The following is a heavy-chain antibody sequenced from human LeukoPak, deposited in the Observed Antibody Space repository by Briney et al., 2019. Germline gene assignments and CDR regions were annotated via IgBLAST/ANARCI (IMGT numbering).Heavy chain of an antibody. Sequence: PGGSLRLSCVVPRFPFSNYLMSSVRQAPGKVLEWVANIKQDGSEKYYMDCVEGRFTISRDNAKNSLYLQMNSVRAEDTAVYYCARDDYADLPYWGQGTLVTVSS. CDR2: IKQDGSEK. D-gene: IGHD4-17*01. J-gene: IGHJ4*02. CDR1: RFPFSNYL. CDR3: ARDDYADLPY. V-gene: IGHV3-7*01.